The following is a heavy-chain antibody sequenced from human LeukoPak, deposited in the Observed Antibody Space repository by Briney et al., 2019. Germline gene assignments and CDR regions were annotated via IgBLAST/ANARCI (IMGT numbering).Heavy chain of an antibody. CDR3: AREYSSSWFRYYYYYYMDV. V-gene: IGHV6-1*01. CDR1: GDSVSSNSAA. J-gene: IGHJ6*03. D-gene: IGHD6-13*01. Sequence: SQTLSLTCAISGDSVSSNSAAWNWIRQSPSRGLEWLGRTYYRSKWYNDYAVSVKSRITINPDTSKNQFPLQLNSVTPEDTAVYYCAREYSSSWFRYYYYYYMDVWGKGTTVTVSS. CDR2: TYYRSKWYN.